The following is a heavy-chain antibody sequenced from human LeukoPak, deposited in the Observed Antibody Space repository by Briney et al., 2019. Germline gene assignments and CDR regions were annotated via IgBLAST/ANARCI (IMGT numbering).Heavy chain of an antibody. V-gene: IGHV3-74*01. J-gene: IGHJ4*02. CDR3: ARDDSSARANY. CDR2: INSDGTST. Sequence: GSLRFSCAASGFTFSNYWMHWVRQAPGEGLVWVSLINSDGTSTACADSVKGRFTISRDNAKNTLYLQMNSLRAEDTAVYYCARDDSSARANYWGQGTLVTISS. D-gene: IGHD3-22*01. CDR1: GFTFSNYW.